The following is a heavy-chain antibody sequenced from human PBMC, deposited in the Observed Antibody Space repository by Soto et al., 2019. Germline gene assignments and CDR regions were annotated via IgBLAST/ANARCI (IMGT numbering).Heavy chain of an antibody. CDR1: GFTFSSYS. Sequence: GSLRLSCAASGFTFSSYSMNCVRQAPGKGLEWVSSISSSSSYIYYADSVKGRFTISRDNAKNSLYLQMNSLRAEDTAVYYCARDPSDYYDSSGYSKGPFDYWGQGTQVTVSS. CDR2: ISSSSSYI. CDR3: ARDPSDYYDSSGYSKGPFDY. D-gene: IGHD3-22*01. V-gene: IGHV3-21*01. J-gene: IGHJ4*02.